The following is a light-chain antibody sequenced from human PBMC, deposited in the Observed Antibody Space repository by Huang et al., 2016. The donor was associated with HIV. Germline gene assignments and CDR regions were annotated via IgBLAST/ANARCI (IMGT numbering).Light chain of an antibody. V-gene: IGKV3-11*01. CDR2: DAS. J-gene: IGKJ5*01. CDR1: QSVNIY. CDR3: QQRSNWPAIT. Sequence: EIVLTQSPATLSLSPGERATLSCRASQSVNIYLGWFQQKPGQAPRLLIYDASNRATGIPARFSGSGSGTDFTLTISSLEPEEFAVYYCQQRSNWPAITFGQGTRLEIK.